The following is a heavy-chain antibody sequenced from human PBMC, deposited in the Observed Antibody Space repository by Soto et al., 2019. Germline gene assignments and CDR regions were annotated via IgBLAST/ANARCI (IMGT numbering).Heavy chain of an antibody. D-gene: IGHD7-27*01. J-gene: IGHJ4*02. V-gene: IGHV1-18*01. CDR2: ISAYNGNT. CDR3: ARVGTPIDY. Sequence: QVQLVQSGAEVKKPGASVKVSCKASGYTFTNFGLSWVRQSPGQGLEWMGWISAYNGNTNYAQKFQGRVTMTPDTSTSTAYMEVSSMRCDDTAVYYCARVGTPIDYWGQGTLVTVSS. CDR1: GYTFTNFG.